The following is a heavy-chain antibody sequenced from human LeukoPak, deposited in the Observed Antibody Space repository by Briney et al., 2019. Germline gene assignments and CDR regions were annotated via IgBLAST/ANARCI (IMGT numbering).Heavy chain of an antibody. CDR3: AKRRIGANYFDY. D-gene: IGHD1-26*01. CDR2: ISDSGGST. J-gene: IGHJ4*02. Sequence: GGSLRLSCAASGFTFSSYALSWVRQAPGKGLEWVSAISDSGGSTYYADSVKGRFTISRDNSKNTLYLQMNSLRAEDTAVYYCAKRRIGANYFDYWGQGTLVTVSS. V-gene: IGHV3-23*01. CDR1: GFTFSSYA.